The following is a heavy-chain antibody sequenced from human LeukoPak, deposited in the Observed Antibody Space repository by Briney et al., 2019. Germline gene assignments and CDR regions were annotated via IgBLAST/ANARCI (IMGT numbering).Heavy chain of an antibody. D-gene: IGHD5-18*01. CDR1: GFTFSSYA. Sequence: GGSLRLSCAASGFTFSSYAMSWVRQAPGKGLEWVSAISGSGGSTYYADSVKGRFTISRDNSKNTLYLQMNSLRAEDTAVYYCARNKKGDRYTYGHDYWGQGTLVTVSS. J-gene: IGHJ4*02. CDR2: ISGSGGST. V-gene: IGHV3-23*01. CDR3: ARNKKGDRYTYGHDY.